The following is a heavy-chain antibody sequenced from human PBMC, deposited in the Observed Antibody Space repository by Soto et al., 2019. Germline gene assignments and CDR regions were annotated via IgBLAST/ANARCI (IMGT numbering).Heavy chain of an antibody. V-gene: IGHV3-48*02. J-gene: IGHJ6*02. CDR2: ISSSSSPI. D-gene: IGHD5-18*01. Sequence: PGGSLRLSCAASGFTFSTYSMNWVRQAPGKGLEWVSHISSSSSPIYYADSVKGRFTISRDNAKNSLYLQMNSLRDEDTAVYYYARVRGYSYGYGDVWGQGTTVTVSS. CDR3: ARVRGYSYGYGDV. CDR1: GFTFSTYS.